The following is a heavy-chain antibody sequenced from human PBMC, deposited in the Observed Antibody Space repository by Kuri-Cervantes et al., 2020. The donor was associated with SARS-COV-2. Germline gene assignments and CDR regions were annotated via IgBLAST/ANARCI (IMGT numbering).Heavy chain of an antibody. D-gene: IGHD4-17*01. V-gene: IGHV3-30*18. CDR1: GFTFSSYG. Sequence: GESLKISCAASGFTFSSYGMHWVRQAPGKGLEWVAVISYDGSNKYYADSVKGRFTISRDNSKDTLYLQMNSLRAEDTAVYYCAKDRRGYGDYEALDYWGQGTLVTCSS. CDR3: AKDRRGYGDYEALDY. CDR2: ISYDGSNK. J-gene: IGHJ4*02.